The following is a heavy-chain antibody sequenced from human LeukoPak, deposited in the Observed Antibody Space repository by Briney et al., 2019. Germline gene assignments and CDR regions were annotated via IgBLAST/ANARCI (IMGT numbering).Heavy chain of an antibody. V-gene: IGHV4-34*01. Sequence: SETLFLTCAVYGGSFSGYYWGWIRQPPGKGLEWIGSIYHTGSTYYNPSLRSRVTISVDTSKNQFSLKLSSVTAADTAVYYCASGVGATNYYYYYMAVWGKGTTVTVSS. D-gene: IGHD1-26*01. CDR1: GGSFSGYY. CDR2: IYHTGST. J-gene: IGHJ6*03. CDR3: ASGVGATNYYYYYMAV.